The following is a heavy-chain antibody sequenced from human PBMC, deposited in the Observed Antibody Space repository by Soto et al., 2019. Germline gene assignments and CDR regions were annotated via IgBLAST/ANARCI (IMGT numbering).Heavy chain of an antibody. J-gene: IGHJ4*02. V-gene: IGHV3-23*01. CDR1: GLPFTSYS. CDR2: ISNIGVTT. Sequence: EVQFLESGGGLVQPGGSLRLSCSVSGLPFTSYSMSWVRQPPGKGLEWVSDISNIGVTTNYADSGKGRFTVSRDNSKNTVYLQMNSLRAEDTAVYYCSKGSAASGWLTHDSWGQGTLVTVSS. D-gene: IGHD3-10*01. CDR3: SKGSAASGWLTHDS.